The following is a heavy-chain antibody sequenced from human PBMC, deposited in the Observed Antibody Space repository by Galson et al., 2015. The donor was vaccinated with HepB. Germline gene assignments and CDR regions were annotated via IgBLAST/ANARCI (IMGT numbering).Heavy chain of an antibody. D-gene: IGHD6-19*01. V-gene: IGHV3-30*03. J-gene: IGHJ4*02. CDR1: GLTFSNYG. CDR3: AREFAFGCGSYSD. Sequence: TLRLSCAASGLTFSNYGMHWVRQAPGKGLEWVAVISDDGTKKFYGDFVKGRFTISRDNAKNTVYLQMNSLRAEDTAVYYCAREFAFGCGSYSDWGQGSLVTVSS. CDR2: ISDDGTKK.